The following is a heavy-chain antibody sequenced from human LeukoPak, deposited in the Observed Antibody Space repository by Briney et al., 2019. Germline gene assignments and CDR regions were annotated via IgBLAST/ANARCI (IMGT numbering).Heavy chain of an antibody. CDR3: AKDLGRYRNNFFDY. CDR2: ISGSGGGT. CDR1: GFTFSSIA. Sequence: GGSLRLSCAASGFTFSSIAMSWVRQAPDKGLEWVSTISGSGGGTYYADSVKGRFTISRDDSKNTLYLQMNSLRADDTAVYYCAKDLGRYRNNFFDYWGQGTLVSVSS. D-gene: IGHD1-26*01. J-gene: IGHJ4*02. V-gene: IGHV3-23*01.